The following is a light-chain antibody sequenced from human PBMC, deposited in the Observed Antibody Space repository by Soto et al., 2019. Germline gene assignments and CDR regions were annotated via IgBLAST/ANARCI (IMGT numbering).Light chain of an antibody. CDR1: SSDVGGYNY. CDR2: EVT. V-gene: IGLV2-8*01. J-gene: IGLJ1*01. Sequence: QSALTQPPSASGSPGQSVTISCTGTSSDVGGYNYVSWYQQHPGKAPKLMIYEVTRRPSGVPDRFSGSKSGYTASLTVSGLQGEDEADYYCSSYADSNNYVFGSGTKLTVL. CDR3: SSYADSNNYV.